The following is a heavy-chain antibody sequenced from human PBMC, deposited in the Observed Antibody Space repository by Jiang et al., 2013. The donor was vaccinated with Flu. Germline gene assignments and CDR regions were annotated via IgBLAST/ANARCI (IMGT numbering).Heavy chain of an antibody. V-gene: IGHV4-4*07. J-gene: IGHJ4*02. CDR2: FHASGSN. CDR1: GGSLSSFY. Sequence: GPGLVKPSETLSLTCTVSGGSLSSFYWGWFRQPAGKGLEWIGRFHASGSNNYNPSLKSRVNMSVDTSTNQFSLKLSSVTAADTAMYFCARERGRGYSDYWGQGTLVTVSS. CDR3: ARERGRGYSDY.